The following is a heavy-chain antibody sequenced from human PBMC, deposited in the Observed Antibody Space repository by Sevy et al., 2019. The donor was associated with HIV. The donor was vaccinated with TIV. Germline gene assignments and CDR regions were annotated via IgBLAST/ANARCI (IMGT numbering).Heavy chain of an antibody. CDR2: INQDGSEK. V-gene: IGHV3-7*01. D-gene: IGHD3-22*01. J-gene: IGHJ6*02. CDR1: RFTFSSYW. CDR3: ARVSSIYYDRGYFYAMDV. Sequence: GGSLRLSSAASRFTFSSYWMIWVRQAPGKGLEWVANINQDGSEKYHLDSVKGRFTISRDNAKNSLYLQMNSLRAEDSSVYFCARVSSIYYDRGYFYAMDVWGQGTTVTVSS.